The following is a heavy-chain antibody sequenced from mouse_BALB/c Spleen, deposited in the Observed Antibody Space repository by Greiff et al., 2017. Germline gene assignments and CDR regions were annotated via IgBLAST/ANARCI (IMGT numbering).Heavy chain of an antibody. CDR1: GFNIKDTY. D-gene: IGHD2-1*01. V-gene: IGHV14-3*02. Sequence: DVQLQESGAELVKPGASVKLSCTASGFNIKDTYMHWVKQRPEQGLEWIGRIDPANGNTKYDPKFQGKATITADTSSNTAYLQLSSLTSEDTAVYYCARHNYYGNYYAMDYWGQGTSVTVSS. J-gene: IGHJ4*01. CDR3: ARHNYYGNYYAMDY. CDR2: IDPANGNT.